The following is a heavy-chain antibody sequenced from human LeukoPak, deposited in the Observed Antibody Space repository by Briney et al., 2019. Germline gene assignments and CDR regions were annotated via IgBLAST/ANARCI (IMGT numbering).Heavy chain of an antibody. D-gene: IGHD4-17*01. CDR3: ARDGSVNDYGDYAGAFDT. CDR2: IWYDGSNK. J-gene: IGHJ3*02. V-gene: IGHV3-33*01. Sequence: PGGSLRLSCAASGFTFSSYGMHWVRQAPGKGLEWAAVIWYDGSNKYYADSVKGRFTISRDNSKNTLYLQMNSLRAEDTAVYYCARDGSVNDYGDYAGAFDTWGQGTMVTVSS. CDR1: GFTFSSYG.